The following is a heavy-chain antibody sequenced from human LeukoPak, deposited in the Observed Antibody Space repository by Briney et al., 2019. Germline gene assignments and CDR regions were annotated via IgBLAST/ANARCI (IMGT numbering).Heavy chain of an antibody. CDR3: AREXXGCSSTSCYDYYYYYYYYMDV. CDR2: INHSGST. J-gene: IGHJ6*03. Sequence: SETLSLTCAVYGGSFSGYYWSWIRQPPGKGLEWIGEINHSGSTNYNPSLKSRVTISVDTSKNQFSLKLSSVTAADTAVYYCAREXXGCSSTSCYDYYYYYYYYMDVWGKGTTVTVSS. V-gene: IGHV4-34*01. D-gene: IGHD2-2*01. CDR1: GGSFSGYY.